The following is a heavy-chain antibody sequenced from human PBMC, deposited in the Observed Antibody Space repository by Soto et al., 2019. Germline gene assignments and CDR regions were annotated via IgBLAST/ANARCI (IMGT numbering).Heavy chain of an antibody. V-gene: IGHV4-39*07. D-gene: IGHD4-17*01. CDR2: IYYSGST. J-gene: IGHJ4*02. Sequence: SETLSLTCTVSGGSISSSGYYWGWIRQPPGKGLEWIGEIYYSGSTNYNPSLKSRVTISVDKSKNQFSLNLSSVTAADTAVYYCASGDYSHFDLWGQGTLVTVSS. CDR3: ASGDYSHFDL. CDR1: GGSISSSGYY.